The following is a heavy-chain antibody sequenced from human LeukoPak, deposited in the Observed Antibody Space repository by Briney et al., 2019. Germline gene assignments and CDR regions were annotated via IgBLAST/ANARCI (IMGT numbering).Heavy chain of an antibody. V-gene: IGHV3-48*01. CDR2: ISSHSRTI. Sequence: PGGSLRLSCAASGLTFSTYSMNWVRQAPGKGLEWASYISSHSRTIYYADSVKGRFTISRDNAKNSLFLQMDSLRAEDTAVYYCASLSRDILPFFDYWGQGTLVTVSS. CDR3: ASLSRDILPFFDY. J-gene: IGHJ4*02. CDR1: GLTFSTYS.